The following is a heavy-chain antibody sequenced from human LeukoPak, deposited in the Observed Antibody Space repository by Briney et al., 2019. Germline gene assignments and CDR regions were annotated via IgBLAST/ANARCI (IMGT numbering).Heavy chain of an antibody. V-gene: IGHV4-34*01. CDR3: ARRRIAAAGSPPTFDY. D-gene: IGHD6-13*01. Sequence: SETLSLTCAVYGGSFSGYYWSWIRQPPGKGLEWIGEINHSGSTNYNPSLKSRVTISVDTSKNQFSLKLSSVTAADTAVYYCARRRIAAAGSPPTFDYWGQGTLVTVSS. CDR1: GGSFSGYY. J-gene: IGHJ4*02. CDR2: INHSGST.